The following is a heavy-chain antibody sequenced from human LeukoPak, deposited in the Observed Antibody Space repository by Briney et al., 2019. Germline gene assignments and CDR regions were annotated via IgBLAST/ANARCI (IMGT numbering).Heavy chain of an antibody. Sequence: SETLSLTCAVYGGSFSGYYWSWIRQPPGKGLEWIGEINHSGSTNYNPSLKSRVTISVDTSKNQFSLKLSSVTAPDTAVYYCARRGRVAAAGQRIYYYYYMDVWGKGTTVTVSS. V-gene: IGHV4-34*01. CDR2: INHSGST. D-gene: IGHD6-13*01. J-gene: IGHJ6*03. CDR1: GGSFSGYY. CDR3: ARRGRVAAAGQRIYYYYYMDV.